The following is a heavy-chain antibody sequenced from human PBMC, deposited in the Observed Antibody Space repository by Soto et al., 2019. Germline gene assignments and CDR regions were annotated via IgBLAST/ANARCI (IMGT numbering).Heavy chain of an antibody. CDR2: ISAYNGNT. V-gene: IGHV1-18*01. CDR1: GYTLTSYG. Sequence: ASVKVSCKASGYTLTSYGISWVRQEKEQGLEWMGWISAYNGNTNYAQKLQGGVTMTTDTSTSTAYMELRSLRSDDTAVYYCARVVVITTDYYYYGMDVWGQGTTVTVSS. CDR3: ARVVVITTDYYYYGMDV. J-gene: IGHJ6*02. D-gene: IGHD3-22*01.